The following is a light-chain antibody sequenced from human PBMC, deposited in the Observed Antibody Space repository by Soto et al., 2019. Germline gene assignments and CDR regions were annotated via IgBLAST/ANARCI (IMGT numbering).Light chain of an antibody. CDR3: SSYTSNNTPWRV. CDR2: DVS. Sequence: QSALTQPASVSGSPGQSIIISCTGTSSDVGGYNYVSWYQQHPGKAPKLMIYDVSNRPSGVSNRFSGSKSGNTASLTISGLQAEDEADYYCSSYTSNNTPWRVFGGGTKLTVL. CDR1: SSDVGGYNY. J-gene: IGLJ2*01. V-gene: IGLV2-14*01.